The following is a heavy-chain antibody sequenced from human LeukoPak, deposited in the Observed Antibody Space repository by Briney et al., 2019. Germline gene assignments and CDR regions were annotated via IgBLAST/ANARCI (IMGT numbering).Heavy chain of an antibody. CDR3: ARGGGYSYGSFDY. CDR1: GGSFSGYY. V-gene: IGHV4-34*01. D-gene: IGHD5-18*01. Sequence: TSETLSLTCAVYGGSFSGYYWSWIRQPPGKGLEWIGEINHSGSTNYNPSLKSRVTISVDTSKNQFSLKLSSVTAADTAVYYCARGGGYSYGSFDYWGQGTLVTVSS. J-gene: IGHJ4*02. CDR2: INHSGST.